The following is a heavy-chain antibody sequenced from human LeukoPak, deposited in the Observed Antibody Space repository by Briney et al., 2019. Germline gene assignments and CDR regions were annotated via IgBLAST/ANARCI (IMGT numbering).Heavy chain of an antibody. V-gene: IGHV4-4*07. CDR3: ARSPDQPTVTMLYYYYYYMDV. CDR1: GGSISSYY. CDR2: IYTSGST. J-gene: IGHJ6*03. Sequence: SETLSLTCTVSGGSISSYYWSWIRQPAGKGLEWIGRIYTSGSTNYNPSLKSRVTMSVDTSKNQFSLKLSSVPAADSAVYYCARSPDQPTVTMLYYYYYYMDVWGRGTTVTVSS. D-gene: IGHD4-17*01.